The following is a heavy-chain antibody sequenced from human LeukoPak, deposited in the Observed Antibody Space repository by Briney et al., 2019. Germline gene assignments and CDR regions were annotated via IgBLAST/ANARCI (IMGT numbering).Heavy chain of an antibody. CDR1: GYTFTGYY. CDR2: INPNSGGT. V-gene: IGHV1-2*02. D-gene: IGHD3-3*01. Sequence: ASVKVSCKASGYTFTGYYMHWVRQAPGQGLEWMGWINPNSGGTNYAQKFQGRVTMTRDTSISAAYMELSRLRSDDTAVYYCARGPSTTIFGVAIIVPDFDYWGQGTLVTVSS. J-gene: IGHJ4*02. CDR3: ARGPSTTIFGVAIIVPDFDY.